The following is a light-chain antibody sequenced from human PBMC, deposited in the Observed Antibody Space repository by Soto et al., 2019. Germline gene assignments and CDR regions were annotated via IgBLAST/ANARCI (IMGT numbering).Light chain of an antibody. V-gene: IGLV1-51*01. J-gene: IGLJ3*02. CDR2: EDT. Sequence: QSVLTQPPSVSAAPGQRVTISCSGSNSNIGSKSVSWYQDLPGTAPRLLIYEDTQRPSGIPDRFSAFKSGTSATLAITGLQTGDEADYYCGTWDNGLSALVFGGGTKLTVL. CDR1: NSNIGSKS. CDR3: GTWDNGLSALV.